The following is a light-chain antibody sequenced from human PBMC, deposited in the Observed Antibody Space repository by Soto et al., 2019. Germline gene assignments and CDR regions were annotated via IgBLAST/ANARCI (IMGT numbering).Light chain of an antibody. V-gene: IGLV2-14*01. CDR1: SIDVGAYNY. Sequence: LTQPASVSGSPGQSITISCTGTSIDVGAYNYVSWYQHHPGKVPKLLIYEVTNRPSGVSDRFSGSKSGNTASLTISGLQAEDEADYYCSSKRDSSTLFVFXTGTKLTVL. CDR2: EVT. J-gene: IGLJ1*01. CDR3: SSKRDSSTLFV.